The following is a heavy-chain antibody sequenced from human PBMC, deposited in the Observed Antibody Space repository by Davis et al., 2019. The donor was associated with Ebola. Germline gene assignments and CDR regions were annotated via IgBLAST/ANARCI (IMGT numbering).Heavy chain of an antibody. CDR2: IDPTDSST. V-gene: IGHV5-10-1*01. CDR1: GYSFTTYW. J-gene: IGHJ5*02. D-gene: IGHD3/OR15-3a*01. CDR3: ARHPRQDFWTTSNWFDP. Sequence: GESLKISCKGSGYSFTTYWITWVRQMPGKGLEWMGRIDPTDSSTNYSPSFQGHVTISADKSISTAHLQWRSLKASDTAMYYCARHPRQDFWTTSNWFDPWGQGTLVTVSS.